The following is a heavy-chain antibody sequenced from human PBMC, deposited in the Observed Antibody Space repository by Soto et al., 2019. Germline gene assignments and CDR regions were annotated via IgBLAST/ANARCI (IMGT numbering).Heavy chain of an antibody. V-gene: IGHV4-59*08. D-gene: IGHD3-3*01. J-gene: IGHJ3*02. CDR1: GGSISSYY. CDR3: ARSIPIGVEWFGADSFDI. CDR2: IYYSGST. Sequence: PSETLSLTCTVSGGSISSYYWSWIRQPPGKGLEWIGYIYYSGSTNYNPSLKSRVTISVDTSKNQFSLKLSSVTAADTAVYYCARSIPIGVEWFGADSFDIWGQGTMVTVSS.